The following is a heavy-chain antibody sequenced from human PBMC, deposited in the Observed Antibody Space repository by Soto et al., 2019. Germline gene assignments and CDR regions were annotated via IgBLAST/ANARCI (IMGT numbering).Heavy chain of an antibody. J-gene: IGHJ4*02. Sequence: GGSLRLSCAASGFTVSSNYMSWVRQAPGKGLEWVSVIYSGGSTFYADSVKGRFTVSRDNSKNMVYLQMNRMRAEDTAVYYCAREWPHLDCWGQGTLVTVSS. V-gene: IGHV3-53*01. CDR3: AREWPHLDC. CDR2: IYSGGST. CDR1: GFTVSSNY.